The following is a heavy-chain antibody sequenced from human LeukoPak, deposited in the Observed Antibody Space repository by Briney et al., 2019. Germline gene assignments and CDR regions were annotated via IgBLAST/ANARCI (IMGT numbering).Heavy chain of an antibody. CDR2: ISGSGGRI. V-gene: IGHV3-23*01. CDR1: GFTFSSYG. D-gene: IGHD1-26*01. Sequence: GGSLRLSCAASGFTFSSYGMHWVRQAPGKGLEWVSGISGSGGRIYYADSVKGRFTISRDNSKNTLYLQMNSLRAEDTAVYYCAKDRIVGSIDYWGQGTLVTVSS. J-gene: IGHJ4*02. CDR3: AKDRIVGSIDY.